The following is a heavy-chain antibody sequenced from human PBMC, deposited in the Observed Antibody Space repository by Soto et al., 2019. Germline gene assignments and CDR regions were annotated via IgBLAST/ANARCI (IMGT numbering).Heavy chain of an antibody. D-gene: IGHD4-17*01. J-gene: IGHJ6*02. CDR2: ISSSGSTI. V-gene: IGHV3-11*01. Sequence: PGGSLRLSCAASGFTFSDYYMSWIRQAPGKGLEWVSYISSSGSTIYYADSVKGRFTISRDNAKNSLYLQMNSLRAEDTAVYYCARDLYDYGDYYYGMDVWGQGTTVTVSS. CDR1: GFTFSDYY. CDR3: ARDLYDYGDYYYGMDV.